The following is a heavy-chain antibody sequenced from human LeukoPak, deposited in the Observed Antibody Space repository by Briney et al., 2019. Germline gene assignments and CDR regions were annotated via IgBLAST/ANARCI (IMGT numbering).Heavy chain of an antibody. CDR2: TSYDGSHI. V-gene: IGHV3-30*04. CDR1: GFTFSSYA. D-gene: IGHD2-15*01. Sequence: PGGSLSLSCAASGFTFSSYAMHWVRQAPGKVLEWVAVTSYDGSHIYYPDSVKGRFTISRDNPKNTLYLQMNSLGPEDTALYYCARGRDYCSDYWGQGTLVTVSS. CDR3: ARGRDYCSDY. J-gene: IGHJ4*02.